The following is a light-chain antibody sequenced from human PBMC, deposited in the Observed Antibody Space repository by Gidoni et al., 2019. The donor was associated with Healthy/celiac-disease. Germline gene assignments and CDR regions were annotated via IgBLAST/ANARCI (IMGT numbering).Light chain of an antibody. V-gene: IGLV3-1*01. Sequence: SYELTQPPSVSVSPGQTASITCSGEKLGDKYACWYQQKPGQSPVLVIYQDSKRPSGIPERFSGSNSGNTATLTISGTQAMDEADYYCQAWDSSPLVVFGGGTKLTVL. CDR3: QAWDSSPLVV. CDR2: QDS. CDR1: KLGDKY. J-gene: IGLJ2*01.